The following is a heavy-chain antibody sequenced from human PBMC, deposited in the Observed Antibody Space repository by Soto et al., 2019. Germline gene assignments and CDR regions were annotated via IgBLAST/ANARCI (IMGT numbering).Heavy chain of an antibody. V-gene: IGHV3-7*01. CDR2: IKPDGSEK. CDR3: ARDYEFGFDI. J-gene: IGHJ3*02. CDR1: AFTLSSYW. D-gene: IGHD3-22*01. Sequence: EVQLVESGGGLVQPGASLRLSCAASAFTLSSYWMSWVRQAPGKGLEWVANIKPDGSEKYYVDSVKGRFTISRDNTKNSLYLQMSTLRPEDTAIYYCARDYEFGFDIWGQGTLVTVSS.